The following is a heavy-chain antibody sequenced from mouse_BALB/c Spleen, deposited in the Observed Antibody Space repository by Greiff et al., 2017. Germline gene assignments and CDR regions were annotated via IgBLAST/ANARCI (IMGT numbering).Heavy chain of an antibody. CDR3: TRNGRFDY. Sequence: QVQLQQPGAELVKPGASVKMSCKASGYTFTSYWMHWVKQRPRQGLEWIGVIDPSDSYTSYNQKFKGKATLTVDTSSSTAYMQLSSLTSEDSAVYYCTRNGRFDYWGQGTTLTVSS. CDR1: GYTFTSYW. D-gene: IGHD1-2*01. V-gene: IGHV1S127*01. J-gene: IGHJ2*01. CDR2: IDPSDSYT.